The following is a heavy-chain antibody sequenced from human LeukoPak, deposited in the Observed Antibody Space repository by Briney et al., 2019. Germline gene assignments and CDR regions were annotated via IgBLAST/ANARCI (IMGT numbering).Heavy chain of an antibody. V-gene: IGHV3-7*01. D-gene: IGHD6-19*01. CDR3: ARDSKWLGQGYYYYYMDV. CDR1: GFTFSSYW. CDR2: IKQDGSEK. J-gene: IGHJ6*03. Sequence: PGGSLRLSCAASGFTFSSYWMSWVRQAPGKGLEWVANIKQDGSEKYYVDSVKGRFTISRDNAKNSLYLQMNSLRAEDTAVYYCARDSKWLGQGYYYYYMDVWGKGTPVTVSS.